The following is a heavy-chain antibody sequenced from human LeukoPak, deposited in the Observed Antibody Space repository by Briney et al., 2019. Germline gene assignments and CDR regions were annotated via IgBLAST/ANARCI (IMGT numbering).Heavy chain of an antibody. D-gene: IGHD3-10*01. CDR1: GGSFSGYY. J-gene: IGHJ4*02. Sequence: SENLSLTCAVYGGSFSGYYWSWIRQPPGKGLEWIGEINHSGSTNYNPSLKSRVTISVDTSKNQFSLKPSSVTAADTAVYYCATRISMVRGEYYFDYWGQGTLVTVSS. CDR3: ATRISMVRGEYYFDY. CDR2: INHSGST. V-gene: IGHV4-34*01.